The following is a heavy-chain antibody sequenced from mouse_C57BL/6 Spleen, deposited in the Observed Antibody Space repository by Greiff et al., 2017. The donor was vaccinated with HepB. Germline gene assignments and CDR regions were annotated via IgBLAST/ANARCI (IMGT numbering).Heavy chain of an antibody. Sequence: QVTLKESGAELARPGASVKLSCKASGYTFTSYGISWVKQRTGQGLEWIGEIYPRSGNTYYNEKFKGKATLTADKSSSTAYMELRSLTSEDSAVYYCARRGYSNPFAYWGQGTLVTVSA. J-gene: IGHJ3*01. CDR3: ARRGYSNPFAY. V-gene: IGHV1-81*01. CDR2: IYPRSGNT. CDR1: GYTFTSYG. D-gene: IGHD2-5*01.